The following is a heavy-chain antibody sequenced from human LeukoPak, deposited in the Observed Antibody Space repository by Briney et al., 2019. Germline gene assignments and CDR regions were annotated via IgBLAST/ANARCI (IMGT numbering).Heavy chain of an antibody. J-gene: IGHJ6*03. D-gene: IGHD3-3*01. CDR1: GYSFTSYW. CDR2: IYPADGDV. Sequence: HGESLKISCKGSGYSFTSYWIGWVRQMPGKGLEWMGIIYPADGDVRYSPSFQGQVTISADKSISTAYLQWSSLKASDTAIYFCARRGGALDNDFWSGLPHSYYMDVWGEGTTVTVSS. V-gene: IGHV5-51*01. CDR3: ARRGGALDNDFWSGLPHSYYMDV.